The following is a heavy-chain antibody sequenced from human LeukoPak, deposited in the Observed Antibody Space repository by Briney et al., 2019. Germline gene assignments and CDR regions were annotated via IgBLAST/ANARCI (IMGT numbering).Heavy chain of an antibody. V-gene: IGHV3-23*01. Sequence: GGSLRLSCVVSGITLSNYGMSWVRQAPGKGLEWVAGISDRGGSTNYADSVKGRFTISRDRARNSLYLQMDSLRPEDTALYYCAKDTGGNGAYFYAMDVWGQGTSVTVSS. CDR3: AKDTGGNGAYFYAMDV. CDR1: GITLSNYG. J-gene: IGHJ6*02. D-gene: IGHD4-23*01. CDR2: ISDRGGST.